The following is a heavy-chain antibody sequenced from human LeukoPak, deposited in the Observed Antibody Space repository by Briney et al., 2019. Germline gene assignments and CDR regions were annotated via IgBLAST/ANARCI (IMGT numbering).Heavy chain of an antibody. V-gene: IGHV1-8*01. D-gene: IGHD2-2*02. J-gene: IGHJ5*02. CDR2: MNPNSGNT. CDR3: ARGGRVVPAAIYRFDP. CDR1: GYTFTSYD. Sequence: ASVKVSCKASGYTFTSYDINWVRQATGQGLEWMGWMNPNSGNTGYAQKFQGRVTMTRNTSISTAYMELSSLRSEDTAVYYCARGGRVVPAAIYRFDPWGQGTLVTVSS.